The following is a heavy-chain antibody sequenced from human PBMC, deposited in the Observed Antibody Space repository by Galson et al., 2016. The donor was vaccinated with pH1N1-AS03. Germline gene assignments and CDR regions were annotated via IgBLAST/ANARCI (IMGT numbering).Heavy chain of an antibody. Sequence: SLRLSCAASGFTFTDYYMTWIRQAPGKGLELISYISSRGSTKYYADSVKGRFTISRDNFKNSVYLHLDNLRAEDTAVYHCARDSMVFRGILRYWGQGTQVTVS. D-gene: IGHD3-10*01. V-gene: IGHV3-11*01. J-gene: IGHJ1*01. CDR2: ISSRGSTK. CDR1: GFTFTDYY. CDR3: ARDSMVFRGILRY.